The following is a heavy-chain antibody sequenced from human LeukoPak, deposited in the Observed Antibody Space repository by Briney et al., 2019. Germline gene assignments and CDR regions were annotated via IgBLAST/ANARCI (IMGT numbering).Heavy chain of an antibody. D-gene: IGHD3-9*01. J-gene: IGHJ3*02. CDR1: GYTFTSYG. CDR2: ISAYNDNT. CDR3: ARDAPWDDILTGYPGDDAFDI. V-gene: IGHV1-18*01. Sequence: GASVKVSCKASGYTFTSYGFSWVRQAPGQGLEWMGWISAYNDNTNYAQNLQGRVTMTTDTSTSTAYMELRSLRSDDTAVYYCARDAPWDDILTGYPGDDAFDIWGQGTMVTVSS.